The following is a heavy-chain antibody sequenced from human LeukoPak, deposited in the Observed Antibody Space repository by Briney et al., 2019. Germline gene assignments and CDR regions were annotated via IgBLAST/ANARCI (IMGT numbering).Heavy chain of an antibody. Sequence: GRSLRLSCAASGFTFSSYGMLWVRQAPGEGLEWVAVIWYDGSNKYYADSVKGRFTISRDNSKNTLYLQMNSLRAEDTAVYYCARDAVAGIDYWGQGTLVTVSS. CDR3: ARDAVAGIDY. CDR1: GFTFSSYG. V-gene: IGHV3-33*01. J-gene: IGHJ4*02. D-gene: IGHD6-19*01. CDR2: IWYDGSNK.